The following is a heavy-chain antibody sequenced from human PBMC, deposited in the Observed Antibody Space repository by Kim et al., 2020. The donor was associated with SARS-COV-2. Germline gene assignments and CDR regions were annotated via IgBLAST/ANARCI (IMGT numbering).Heavy chain of an antibody. CDR2: ISSSSSYI. V-gene: IGHV3-21*01. J-gene: IGHJ3*02. D-gene: IGHD6-13*01. CDR3: ARDIAAAGILDAFDI. CDR1: GFTFSSYI. Sequence: GGSLRLSCAASGFTFSSYIMNWVRQAPGKGLEWVSSISSSSSYIYYADSVKGRFTISRDNAKNSLYLQMNSLRAEDTAVYYCARDIAAAGILDAFDIWGQGTMVTVSS.